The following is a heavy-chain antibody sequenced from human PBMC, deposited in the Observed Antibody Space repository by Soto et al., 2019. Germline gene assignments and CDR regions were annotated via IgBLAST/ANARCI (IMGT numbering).Heavy chain of an antibody. J-gene: IGHJ4*02. CDR2: ISADNSNT. CDR1: GYTFTSYG. CDR3: ARDRRDDYSNKIDY. D-gene: IGHD4-4*01. Sequence: DSLKVSCKASGYTFTSYGINWVRQAPGQGLEWMGWISADNSNTNFAQNLQGRVTMTTDTSSNTAYMELRSLRSDDTAVYYCARDRRDDYSNKIDYWGQGTLVTVSS. V-gene: IGHV1-18*01.